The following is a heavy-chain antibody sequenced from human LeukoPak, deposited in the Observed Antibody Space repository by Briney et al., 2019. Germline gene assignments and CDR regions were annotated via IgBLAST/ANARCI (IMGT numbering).Heavy chain of an antibody. J-gene: IGHJ4*02. V-gene: IGHV3-33*01. CDR2: IWYDGSNK. CDR1: EFTFSSYG. CDR3: ARDQGGYAKDY. D-gene: IGHD5-12*01. Sequence: GRSLRLSCAASEFTFSSYGMHWVRQAPGKGLEWVAVIWYDGSNKYYADSVKGRFTISRDNSKNTVYLQMNSLRDEDTAVYYCARDQGGYAKDYWGQGTLVTVSS.